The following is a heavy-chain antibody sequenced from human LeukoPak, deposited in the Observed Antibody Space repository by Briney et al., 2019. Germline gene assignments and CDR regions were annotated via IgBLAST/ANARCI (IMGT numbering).Heavy chain of an antibody. CDR1: GYTFTSYY. Sequence: ASVKVSCKASGYTFTSYYMHWVRQAPGQGLELMGIINPSGGSTSYAQKFQGRVTMTRDTSTSTVYMELSSLRSEDTAVYYCARDQRSLRFSEWSITPDYYFDYWGQGTRVTVSS. J-gene: IGHJ4*02. CDR2: INPSGGST. D-gene: IGHD3-3*01. CDR3: ARDQRSLRFSEWSITPDYYFDY. V-gene: IGHV1-46*01.